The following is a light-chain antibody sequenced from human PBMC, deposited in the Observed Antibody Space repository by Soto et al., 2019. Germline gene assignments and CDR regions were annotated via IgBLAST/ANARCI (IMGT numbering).Light chain of an antibody. Sequence: QSVLTQPPSLSGAPGQRVTISCTGSSSNIGAGYDVHWYQQLPGTAHKLLIYGNSNRPSGVPDRFSGSKSGTSASLAITGLQAEDEADYYCQSYDSSLSCSVVFGGGTKLTVL. V-gene: IGLV1-40*01. J-gene: IGLJ2*01. CDR3: QSYDSSLSCSVV. CDR2: GNS. CDR1: SSNIGAGYD.